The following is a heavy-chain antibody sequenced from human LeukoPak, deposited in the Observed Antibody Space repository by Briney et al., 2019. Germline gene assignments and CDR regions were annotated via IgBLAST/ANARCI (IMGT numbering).Heavy chain of an antibody. Sequence: GGSLRLSCAASGITFSSYSMSWVRQAPGKGLEWVSSISFSGTTTYYADSVKGRFTVSRDNSKNTLYLQMDGLRAEDTPVYYCARDPTELQLLSYYFDYWGQGTLVAVSS. V-gene: IGHV3-23*01. J-gene: IGHJ4*02. CDR1: GITFSSYS. D-gene: IGHD2-2*01. CDR2: ISFSGTTT. CDR3: ARDPTELQLLSYYFDY.